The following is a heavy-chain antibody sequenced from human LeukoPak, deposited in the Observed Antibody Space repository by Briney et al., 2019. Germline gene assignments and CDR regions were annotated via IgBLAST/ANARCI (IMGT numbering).Heavy chain of an antibody. V-gene: IGHV1-69*04. Sequence: GASVKVSCKASWGTFSTYAISWVRQAPGQGLEWMGRIIPILGIANYAQKFQGRVTITTDESTSTAYMELSSLRSEDTAVYYCATPTRAYDRIPEFQHWGQGTLVTVSS. CDR2: IIPILGIA. CDR3: ATPTRAYDRIPEFQH. D-gene: IGHD3-22*01. J-gene: IGHJ1*01. CDR1: WGTFSTYA.